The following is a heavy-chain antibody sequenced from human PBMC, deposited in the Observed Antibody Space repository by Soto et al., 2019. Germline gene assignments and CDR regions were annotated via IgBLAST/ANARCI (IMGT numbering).Heavy chain of an antibody. CDR1: GDTFSSYA. D-gene: IGHD2-2*01. CDR2: IIPFFDTA. V-gene: IGHV1-69*12. CDR3: ARHDCISSSCYYYYYYVMDV. J-gene: IGHJ6*02. Sequence: QVQLVQSGAEVKKPGSSVKVSCKASGDTFSSYAISWVQQAPGQGLEWMGGIIPFFDTANYAQQFQGRVTITADESTSTAYIELSSLRSEDTAVYYCARHDCISSSCYYYYYYVMDVWGQGTTVTVSS.